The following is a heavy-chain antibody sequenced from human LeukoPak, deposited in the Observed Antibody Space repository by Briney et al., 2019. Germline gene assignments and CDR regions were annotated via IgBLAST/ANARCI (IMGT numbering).Heavy chain of an antibody. CDR2: ITGGSTTI. V-gene: IGHV3-48*01. CDR3: ARDYSTVTTFFDY. CDR1: GFTFRSYN. J-gene: IGHJ4*02. D-gene: IGHD4-17*01. Sequence: GGSLRLSCAASGFTFRSYNMNWFRQAPGKGLEWVSYITGGSTTIYYADSVKGRFTISRDNAKNSLYLQMNSLRAEDTAVYYCARDYSTVTTFFDYWGQGTLVTVSS.